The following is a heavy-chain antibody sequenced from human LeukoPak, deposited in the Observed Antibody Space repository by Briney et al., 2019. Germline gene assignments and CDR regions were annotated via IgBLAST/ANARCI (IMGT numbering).Heavy chain of an antibody. Sequence: PSETPSLTCTVSGGSISSSSYYWGWIRQPPGKGLEWIGSIYYSGSTYYNPSLKSRVPISVDTSKTQFSLKLSSVTAADTAVYYCARVRVVPYYFDYWGQGTLVTVSS. J-gene: IGHJ4*02. CDR1: GGSISSSSYY. V-gene: IGHV4-39*01. CDR2: IYYSGST. D-gene: IGHD3-3*01. CDR3: ARVRVVPYYFDY.